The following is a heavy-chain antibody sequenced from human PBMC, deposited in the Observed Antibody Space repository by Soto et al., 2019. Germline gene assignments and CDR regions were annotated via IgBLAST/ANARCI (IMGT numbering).Heavy chain of an antibody. Sequence: QLQLQESGPGLVKPSGTLSLTCTVSGGSISSRGYYWGWIRQPPGKGLEWIGTIYYSGSTYYNPSLTSRVTISVDTSKNQFSLKLSSVTAADTAVYYCATSNWFDPWGQGTLVTVSS. CDR1: GGSISSRGYY. V-gene: IGHV4-39*01. J-gene: IGHJ5*02. CDR3: ATSNWFDP. CDR2: IYYSGST.